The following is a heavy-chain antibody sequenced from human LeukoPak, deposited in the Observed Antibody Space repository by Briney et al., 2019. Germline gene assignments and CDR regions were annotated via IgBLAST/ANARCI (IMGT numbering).Heavy chain of an antibody. CDR2: INQDGSKK. V-gene: IGHV3-7*01. D-gene: IGHD2-21*02. CDR3: AKWGPHCVGDYCPALDS. CDR1: RFTFSNYW. Sequence: GGSLRLSCVASRFTFSNYWMSWVRQAPGKGVEGVAHINQDGSKKPYADSMKGRFTISRDNAKESLYLQLNSLRADDTAVYYCAKWGPHCVGDYCPALDSWGQGTLVTVSS. J-gene: IGHJ4*02.